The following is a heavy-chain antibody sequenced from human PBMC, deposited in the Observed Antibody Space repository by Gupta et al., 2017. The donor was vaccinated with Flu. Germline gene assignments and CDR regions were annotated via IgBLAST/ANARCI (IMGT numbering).Heavy chain of an antibody. V-gene: IGHV1-2*04. CDR3: ARDGEGSGSWYPGYNWFDP. D-gene: IGHD6-19*01. CDR2: INPNSGGT. CDR1: GYTFTGYY. J-gene: IGHJ5*02. Sequence: QVQLVQSGAEVKKPGASVKVSCKASGYTFTGYYMHWVRQAPGQGLEWMGWINPNSGGTNDAQKFQGWVTMTRDTSISTAYMELSRLRSDDTTVYYCARDGEGSGSWYPGYNWFDPWGQGTLVTVSS.